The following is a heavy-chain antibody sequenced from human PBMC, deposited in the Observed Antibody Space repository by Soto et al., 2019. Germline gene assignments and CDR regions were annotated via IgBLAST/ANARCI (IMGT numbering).Heavy chain of an antibody. D-gene: IGHD6-13*01. J-gene: IGHJ5*02. CDR1: GGSISSGGYY. CDR3: ARYSSSWSQNWFDP. CDR2: IYYSGST. V-gene: IGHV4-31*03. Sequence: QVQLQESGPGLVKPSQTLSLTCTVSGGSISSGGYYWSWIRQHPGKGLEWIGYIYYSGSTYYNPSLKSRVTISVDTSKNQYSLKLSSVTAPDTAVYYCARYSSSWSQNWFDPWGQGTLVTVSS.